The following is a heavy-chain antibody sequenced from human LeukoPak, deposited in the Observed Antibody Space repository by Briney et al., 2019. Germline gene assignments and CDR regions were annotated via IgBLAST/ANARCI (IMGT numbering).Heavy chain of an antibody. CDR2: IYTSGST. D-gene: IGHD3-10*01. CDR1: AGSLSSGSYY. J-gene: IGHJ5*02. Sequence: SETLSLTCTVSAGSLSSGSYYWSWLRQPAGRGLEGIGRIYTSGSTNYNPSLKSRVTISVDTSKNQFSLKLSSVTAADTAVYYCARDGPMVRGVSWFDPWGQGTLVTVSS. CDR3: ARDGPMVRGVSWFDP. V-gene: IGHV4-61*02.